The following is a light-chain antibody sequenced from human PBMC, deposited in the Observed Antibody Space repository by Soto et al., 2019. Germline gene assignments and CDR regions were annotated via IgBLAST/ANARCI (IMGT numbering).Light chain of an antibody. CDR2: AAY. CDR1: QGINNY. V-gene: IGKV1-27*01. J-gene: IGKJ3*01. Sequence: DIQMTQSPSSLSASVGDRVTITCRASQGINNYLAWYQQKPGKVPKLLIYAAYTLQSGVPSRFGGSGSGTDFTLIISSLQPEDVATYYCQKYNSDPPRFAFGPGTKVDIK. CDR3: QKYNSDPPRFA.